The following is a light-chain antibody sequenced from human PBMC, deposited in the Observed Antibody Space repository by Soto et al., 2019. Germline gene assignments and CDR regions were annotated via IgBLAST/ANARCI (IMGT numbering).Light chain of an antibody. CDR2: GAS. CDR3: QQYGSSPRIT. CDR1: QSVSSY. V-gene: IGKV3-20*01. Sequence: EIVLTQSPGTLSLSPGERATLSCRASQSVSSYLAWYQQKPGQAPRLLIYGASSRATGIPDRFSGSGSGTVFTLTISRLEPEDFAVYYCQQYGSSPRITFGQGTRLEIK. J-gene: IGKJ5*01.